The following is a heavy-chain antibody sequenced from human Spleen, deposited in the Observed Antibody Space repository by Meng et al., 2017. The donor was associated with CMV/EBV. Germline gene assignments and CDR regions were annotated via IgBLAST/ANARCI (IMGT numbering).Heavy chain of an antibody. CDR3: AREIGEAGPPQPFDI. D-gene: IGHD6-13*01. Sequence: GGSLRLSCKASGGSFRTYAINWVRQAPGQGLEWVGRIIPMLAKANYAQNFQGRVTITADKSTSTSYMELSSLRSEDTAIYYCAREIGEAGPPQPFDIWGQGTMVTVSS. CDR2: IIPMLAKA. CDR1: GGSFRTYA. J-gene: IGHJ3*02. V-gene: IGHV1-69*04.